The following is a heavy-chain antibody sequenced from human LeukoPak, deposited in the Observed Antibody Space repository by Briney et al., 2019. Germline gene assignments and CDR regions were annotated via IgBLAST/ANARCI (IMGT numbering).Heavy chain of an antibody. J-gene: IGHJ4*02. CDR2: ISYDGSNK. Sequence: GRSLRLSCAASGFTFSSYAMHWVRQAPGKGLEWVAVISYDGSNKYYADSVKGRFTISRDNSKNTLYLQMNSLKTEDTAVYYCTRDVVGVGISDYWGQGTLVTVSS. CDR3: TRDVVGVGISDY. CDR1: GFTFSSYA. D-gene: IGHD2-21*01. V-gene: IGHV3-30-3*01.